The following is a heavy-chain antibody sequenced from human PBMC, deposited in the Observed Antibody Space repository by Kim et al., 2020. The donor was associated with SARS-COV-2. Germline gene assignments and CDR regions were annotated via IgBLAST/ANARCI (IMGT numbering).Heavy chain of an antibody. D-gene: IGHD3-3*01. CDR2: MKEDGSAI. CDR1: GFSFRSYW. Sequence: GGSLRLSCAASGFSFRSYWMSWVRQAPGKGLEWVANMKEDGSAIYYVDSVRGRFTISRDNAKNFLYLQMNRLRAEDTAVYYCAAEWGRAFDIWGQGTMVTVS. CDR3: AAEWGRAFDI. J-gene: IGHJ3*02. V-gene: IGHV3-7*01.